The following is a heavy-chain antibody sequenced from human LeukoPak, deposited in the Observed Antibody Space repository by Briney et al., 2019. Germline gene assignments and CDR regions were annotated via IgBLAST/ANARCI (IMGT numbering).Heavy chain of an antibody. CDR1: GGTFSSYA. J-gene: IGHJ4*02. CDR2: IIAIFGTA. D-gene: IGHD3-22*01. CDR3: ASTYYYDSSGYTFDY. Sequence: SVKVSCKASGGTFSSYAISWARQAPGQGLEWMGRIIAIFGTANYAQKFQGRVTITTDKYTSTAYMEVSRQRYEDTAVYYCASTYYYDSSGYTFDYWGQGTLVTVSS. V-gene: IGHV1-69*05.